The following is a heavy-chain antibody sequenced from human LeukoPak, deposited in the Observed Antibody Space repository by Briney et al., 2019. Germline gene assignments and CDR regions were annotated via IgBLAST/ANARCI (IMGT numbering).Heavy chain of an antibody. J-gene: IGHJ6*03. Sequence: GGSLRLSCAASGFTFSSYWMSWVRQAPGKGLEWVANIEEDGDTTYYVDSVKGRFTISRDNAKNSLYLQMNSLRAEDTAVYYCARDYSSGFLEWLLSSMDVWGKGTTVTVSS. V-gene: IGHV3-7*01. CDR2: IEEDGDTT. CDR1: GFTFSSYW. CDR3: ARDYSSGFLEWLLSSMDV. D-gene: IGHD3-3*01.